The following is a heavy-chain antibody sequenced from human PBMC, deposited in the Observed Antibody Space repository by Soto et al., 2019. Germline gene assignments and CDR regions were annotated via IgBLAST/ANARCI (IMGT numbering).Heavy chain of an antibody. J-gene: IGHJ6*02. D-gene: IGHD2-2*01. CDR1: GGSISSSNW. CDR2: IYHSGST. Sequence: PSETLSLTGAVSGGSISSSNWWSWVRQPPGKGLEWIGEIYHSGSTNYNPSLKSRVTISVDKSKNQFSLKLSSVTAADTAVYYCARDPFRYQLLDSYYYYGMDVWGQGTTVTVSS. CDR3: ARDPFRYQLLDSYYYYGMDV. V-gene: IGHV4-4*02.